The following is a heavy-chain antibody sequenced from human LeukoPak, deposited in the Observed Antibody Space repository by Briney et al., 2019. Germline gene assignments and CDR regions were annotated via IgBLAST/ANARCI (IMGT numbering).Heavy chain of an antibody. CDR3: ARVNDYNLYYFDY. CDR1: GGSISSGSYC. J-gene: IGHJ4*02. V-gene: IGHV4-61*09. D-gene: IGHD4-11*01. CDR2: IYTSGNT. Sequence: PSQTLSLTCTVSGGSISSGSYCWSWIRQPAGKGLEWIGHIYTSGNTNYNPSLKSRVTISVDTSKNQFSLKLSSVTAADTAVYYCARVNDYNLYYFDYWGQGTLVTVSS.